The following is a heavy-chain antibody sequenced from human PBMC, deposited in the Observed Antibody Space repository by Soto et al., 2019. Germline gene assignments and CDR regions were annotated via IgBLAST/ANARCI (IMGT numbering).Heavy chain of an antibody. V-gene: IGHV5-51*01. D-gene: IGHD3-3*01. CDR3: ARRHYEGQGFDY. CDR2: IYPGDSET. J-gene: IGHJ4*02. Sequence: RGESLKISCKGSGYSFTNYWIGWVRQMPGKGLEWMGIIYPGDSETRYSPSFPGQVTISADRSISTAYLQWSTLKASDTAVYYCARRHYEGQGFDYWGQGTLVTVSS. CDR1: GYSFTNYW.